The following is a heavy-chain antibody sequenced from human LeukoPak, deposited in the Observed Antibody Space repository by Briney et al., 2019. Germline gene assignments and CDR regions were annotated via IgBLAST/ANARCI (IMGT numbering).Heavy chain of an antibody. CDR3: ARDSGIWYFDL. V-gene: IGHV3-48*01. Sequence: PGGSLRLSXAASGFTFSSYSMNWVRQAPGKGLEWVSYISSSSTIYYADSVKGRFTISRDNAKNSLYLQMNSLRAEDTAVYYCARDSGIWYFDLWGRGTLVTVSS. J-gene: IGHJ2*01. CDR1: GFTFSSYS. CDR2: ISSSSTI. D-gene: IGHD1-14*01.